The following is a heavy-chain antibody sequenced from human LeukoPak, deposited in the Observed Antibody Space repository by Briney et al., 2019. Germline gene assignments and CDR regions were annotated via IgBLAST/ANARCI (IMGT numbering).Heavy chain of an antibody. Sequence: PSETLSLTCAVYGGSFSAYYWSWIRQTPGKGLEWIGEVNHSGSTNYNPSLKSRVAISVDLSKNQFYLKLSSVTAADTAVYYCATKDSSSYYYGAFDIWGQGTVVTVSS. J-gene: IGHJ3*02. V-gene: IGHV4-34*01. D-gene: IGHD3-22*01. CDR2: VNHSGST. CDR3: ATKDSSSYYYGAFDI. CDR1: GGSFSAYY.